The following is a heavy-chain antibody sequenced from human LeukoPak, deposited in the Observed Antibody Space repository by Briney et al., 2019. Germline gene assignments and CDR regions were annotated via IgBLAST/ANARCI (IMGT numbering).Heavy chain of an antibody. D-gene: IGHD6-19*01. CDR1: GGTFTSYA. J-gene: IGHJ4*02. Sequence: SVKVSCKASGGTFTSYAISWVRQAPGQGLEWMGGIIPIFGTANYAQKFQGRVTITADESASTAYMELSSLRSEDTGVYYCASRPVIAVAGTDTRGDYFDYWGQGTLVTVSS. CDR3: ASRPVIAVAGTDTRGDYFDY. CDR2: IIPIFGTA. V-gene: IGHV1-69*13.